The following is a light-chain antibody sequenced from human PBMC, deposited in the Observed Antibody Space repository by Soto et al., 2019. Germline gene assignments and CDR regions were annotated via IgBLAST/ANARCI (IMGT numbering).Light chain of an antibody. CDR2: EVT. Sequence: QSVLTQPPSASGSPGQSVTISCTGTSSDVGGYNYVSWYQQHPGKAPKLVIYEVTKRPSGVPDRFSGSKSGNTASLTVSGLQAEDEADYCCSSFTGASTIFGTGTKVTVL. J-gene: IGLJ1*01. V-gene: IGLV2-8*01. CDR1: SSDVGGYNY. CDR3: SSFTGASTI.